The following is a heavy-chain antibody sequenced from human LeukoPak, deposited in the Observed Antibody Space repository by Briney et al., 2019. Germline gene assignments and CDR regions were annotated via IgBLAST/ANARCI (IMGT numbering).Heavy chain of an antibody. D-gene: IGHD3-22*01. CDR1: GFTFSDYE. CDR2: ISSSTSTI. CDR3: AREGGSYYDSSGPRGAFDI. V-gene: IGHV3-48*03. J-gene: IGHJ3*02. Sequence: GGSLRLSCAASGFTFSDYEMNWVRQAPGKGLEWVSYISSSTSTIYFADSVKGRFTISRDNAENSLYLQMNSLRAEDTAVYYCAREGGSYYDSSGPRGAFDIWGQGTMVTVSS.